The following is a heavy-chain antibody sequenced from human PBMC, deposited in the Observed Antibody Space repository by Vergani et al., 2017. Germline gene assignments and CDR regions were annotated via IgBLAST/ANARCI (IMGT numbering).Heavy chain of an antibody. D-gene: IGHD1-7*01. CDR3: VYGKTECETTGCFCPFYYYYYMYV. Sequence: QITLKESGPTLVKPTQTLTLTCTFSGFSLNTRGVSVAWIRQPPGKALDWLALIYWNDDQHYSPSLNNRVTITKDTSKNQVVLTMTNMDYVDTGTYYCVYGKTECETTGCFCPFYYYYYMYVWGKGTTVTVSS. CDR1: GFSLNTRGVS. V-gene: IGHV2-5*04. J-gene: IGHJ6*03. CDR2: IYWNDDQ.